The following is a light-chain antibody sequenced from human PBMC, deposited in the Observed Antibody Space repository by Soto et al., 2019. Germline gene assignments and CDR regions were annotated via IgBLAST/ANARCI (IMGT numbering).Light chain of an antibody. CDR3: QYYDSILSRWV. V-gene: IGLV1-40*01. CDR2: GNS. J-gene: IGLJ3*02. CDR1: SSNIGAGYD. Sequence: QSVLTQPPSVSGAPGQRVTISCTGSSSNIGAGYDVHWYQQLPGTAPKLLIYGNSNRPSGVPDRFSGYKSGTSASLAITGLQAGDEAYYYGQYYDSILSRWVFGGGTKVTVL.